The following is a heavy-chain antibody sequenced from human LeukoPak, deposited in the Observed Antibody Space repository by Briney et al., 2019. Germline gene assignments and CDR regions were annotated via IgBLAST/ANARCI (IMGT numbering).Heavy chain of an antibody. CDR2: IYSGGST. Sequence: GGSLRLSCAASGFTVSSNYMSWVRQAPGKGLEWVSVIYSGGSTYYADSVKGRFTISRDNSKNTLYLQMNSLRAEDTAVYYCARGPISIAAAGTRLDYWGQGTLVTVSS. D-gene: IGHD6-13*01. V-gene: IGHV3-53*01. CDR3: ARGPISIAAAGTRLDY. CDR1: GFTVSSNY. J-gene: IGHJ4*02.